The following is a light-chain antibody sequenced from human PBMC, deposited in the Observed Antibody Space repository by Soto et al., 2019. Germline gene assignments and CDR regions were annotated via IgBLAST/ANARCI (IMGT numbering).Light chain of an antibody. J-gene: IGLJ1*01. CDR3: SSYTSTSTRV. CDR1: SSDVGGYNY. Sequence: QSALTQPASVSGSPGQSITISCTGTSSDVGGYNYVSWYQQHPGKAPKPMIHKVSNRPSGVSNRFSGSKSGNTASLTISGLQAEDEADYYCSSYTSTSTRVFGTGTKLTVL. V-gene: IGLV2-14*01. CDR2: KVS.